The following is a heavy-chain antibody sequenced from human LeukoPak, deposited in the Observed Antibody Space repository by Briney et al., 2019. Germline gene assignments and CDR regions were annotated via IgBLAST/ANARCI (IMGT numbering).Heavy chain of an antibody. CDR2: ISYDGSNK. CDR1: GLTSNNYG. Sequence: GGSLRLSCAASGLTSNNYGMPWFRNTPAKGLEWGAVISYDGSNKYYADSVKGRFTVSRDNSKNTLYLQMNSLRAEDTAVYYCAKGYSGYDYAFDIWGQGTMVTVSS. V-gene: IGHV3-30*18. D-gene: IGHD5-12*01. J-gene: IGHJ3*02. CDR3: AKGYSGYDYAFDI.